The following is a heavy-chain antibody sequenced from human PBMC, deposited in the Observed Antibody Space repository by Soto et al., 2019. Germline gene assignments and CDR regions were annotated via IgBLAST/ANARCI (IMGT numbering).Heavy chain of an antibody. J-gene: IGHJ4*02. Sequence: EVQLLEFGGGLVQPGGSLRLSCVASGFTFITYTMSWVRQAPGKGLEWVSVISGSGGSLRDPSYADSVQGRFSISRDNPKNTLYLQMNSLRGEDTAMYYCAKARCTTANCYVPDYWGQGTLVTVSS. CDR2: ISGSGGSLRDP. D-gene: IGHD2-8*01. V-gene: IGHV3-23*01. CDR1: GFTFITYT. CDR3: AKARCTTANCYVPDY.